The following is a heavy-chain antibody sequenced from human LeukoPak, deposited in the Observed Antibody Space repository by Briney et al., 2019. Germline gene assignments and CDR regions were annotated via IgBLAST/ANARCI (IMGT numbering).Heavy chain of an antibody. CDR2: INPNSGGT. CDR3: ARAPIPGYGHYYFDY. CDR1: GYTFTGYY. Sequence: ASVKVSCKASGYTFTGYYMHWVRQAPGQGLEWMGWINPNSGGTNYAQKFQGRVTMTRDTSISTAYMELSRLRSDDTAVYYCARAPIPGYGHYYFDYWGQGTLVTVSS. V-gene: IGHV1-2*02. J-gene: IGHJ4*02. D-gene: IGHD5-18*01.